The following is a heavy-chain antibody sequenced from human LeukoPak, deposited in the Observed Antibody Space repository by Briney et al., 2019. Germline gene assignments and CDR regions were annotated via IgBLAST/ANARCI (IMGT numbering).Heavy chain of an antibody. CDR1: GFTFSTYV. J-gene: IGHJ4*02. CDR2: ISSSGGTT. V-gene: IGHV3-23*01. Sequence: GGSLRLSCAASGFTFSTYVMSWVRQAPGKGLEWVSAISSSGGTTYYADSVKGRFTISRDNSKNTLYLQTNSLRAEDTALYYCANLFSTNYWGQGTLVTVSS. D-gene: IGHD3-3*02. CDR3: ANLFSTNY.